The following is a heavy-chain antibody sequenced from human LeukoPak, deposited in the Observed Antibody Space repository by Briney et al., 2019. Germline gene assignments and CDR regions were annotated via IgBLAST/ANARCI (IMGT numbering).Heavy chain of an antibody. Sequence: GGALRLSCAGSGFTFNHYGMHWIRQAPGKGVEWVAFIRYDGSNKYYADSVKGRFTISRDNSKNTLYLQMNSLRAEDTAVYYCAEGEPRPVVVPAAISCLGYWGQGTLVTVSS. CDR3: AEGEPRPVVVPAAISCLGY. D-gene: IGHD2-2*02. CDR2: IRYDGSNK. CDR1: GFTFNHYG. V-gene: IGHV3-30*02. J-gene: IGHJ4*02.